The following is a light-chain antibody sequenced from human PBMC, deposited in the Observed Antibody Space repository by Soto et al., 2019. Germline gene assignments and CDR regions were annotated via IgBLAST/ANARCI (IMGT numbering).Light chain of an antibody. Sequence: QSVLTQPPSVSGAPGQRVTISCTGSSSNLGAGYDVHWYQLLPGTAPILLIYGNRNRPSGVPDRFSGSKSGTSASLAITGLQAEDEADYYCQSYDNSLGVCYVFGTGTKVTVL. CDR2: GNR. CDR3: QSYDNSLGVCYV. V-gene: IGLV1-40*01. CDR1: SSNLGAGYD. J-gene: IGLJ1*01.